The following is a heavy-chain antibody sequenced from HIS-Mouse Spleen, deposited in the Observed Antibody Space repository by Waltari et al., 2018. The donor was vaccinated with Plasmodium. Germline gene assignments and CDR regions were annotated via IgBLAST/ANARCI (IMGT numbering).Heavy chain of an antibody. CDR1: GGSISSSSYY. Sequence: LQESGPGLVKPSETLSLTCTVSGGSISSSSYYWGWIRQPPGKGLEWIGSIYYSGSTYYNPSLKSRVTISVDTSKNQFSLKLSSVTAADTAVYYCARDRITGTSYFDYWGQGTLVTVSS. D-gene: IGHD1-7*01. CDR2: IYYSGST. J-gene: IGHJ4*02. V-gene: IGHV4-39*07. CDR3: ARDRITGTSYFDY.